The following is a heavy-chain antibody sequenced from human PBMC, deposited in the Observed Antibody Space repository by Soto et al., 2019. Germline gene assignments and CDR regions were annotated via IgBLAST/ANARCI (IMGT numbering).Heavy chain of an antibody. V-gene: IGHV1-69*01. D-gene: IGHD3-22*01. CDR2: IIPIFGTA. CDR1: GGTFSSYA. J-gene: IGHJ4*02. Sequence: QVQLVQSGAEVKKPGSSVKVSCKASGGTFSSYAISWVRQAPGQGLEWMGGIIPIFGTANYAQKFQGRVTITADESTSTAYMELSSLRSEDTAVYYCARELLHDRNDEWYYFDYWGQGTLVTVSS. CDR3: ARELLHDRNDEWYYFDY.